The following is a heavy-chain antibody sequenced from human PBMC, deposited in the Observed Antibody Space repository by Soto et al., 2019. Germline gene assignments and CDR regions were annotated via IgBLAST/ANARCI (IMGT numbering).Heavy chain of an antibody. D-gene: IGHD3-3*02. CDR1: GFTFSSYA. Sequence: EVQLLESGGGLVQPGGSLRLSCAASGFTFSSYAMSWVRQAPGKGLEWVSTIGGGGGSTYYADSVKGRFTISRDNSKNTLYMQMNSLSAEDTALYYCAKIRPSSDYWGQGALVTVSS. V-gene: IGHV3-23*01. CDR2: IGGGGGST. J-gene: IGHJ4*02. CDR3: AKIRPSSDY.